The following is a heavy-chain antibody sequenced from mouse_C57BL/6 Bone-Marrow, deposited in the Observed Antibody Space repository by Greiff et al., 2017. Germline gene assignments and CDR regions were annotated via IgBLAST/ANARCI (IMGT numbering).Heavy chain of an antibody. V-gene: IGHV1-62-2*01. Sequence: QVQLQQSGTELVKPGASVKLSCKASGYTFTEYTIHWVKQRSGQGLEWIGWFYPGSGSIKYNEKFKDKATLTVDTSSSTAYMQLSSLTSEDSAVYYCAYGNYVGFAYWGQGTLVTVSA. CDR3: AYGNYVGFAY. CDR2: FYPGSGSI. CDR1: GYTFTEYT. J-gene: IGHJ3*01. D-gene: IGHD2-1*01.